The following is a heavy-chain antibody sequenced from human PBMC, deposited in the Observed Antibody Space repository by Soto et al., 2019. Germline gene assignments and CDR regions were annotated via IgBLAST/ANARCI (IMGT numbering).Heavy chain of an antibody. Sequence: GGSLRLSCASSGFTFSSYAMIWVRQAPGKGLEWVSAISGSGGSTYYADSVKGRFTISRDNSKNTLYLQMNSLRAEDTAVYYCAKFYEAVAGSGFDYWGQGTLVTVSS. V-gene: IGHV3-23*01. CDR3: AKFYEAVAGSGFDY. J-gene: IGHJ4*02. CDR2: ISGSGGST. D-gene: IGHD6-19*01. CDR1: GFTFSSYA.